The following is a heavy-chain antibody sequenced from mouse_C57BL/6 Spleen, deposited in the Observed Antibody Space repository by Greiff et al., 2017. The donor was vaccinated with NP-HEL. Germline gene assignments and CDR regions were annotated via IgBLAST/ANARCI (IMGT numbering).Heavy chain of an antibody. V-gene: IGHV1-82*01. J-gene: IGHJ4*01. CDR2: IYPGDGDT. CDR1: GYAFSSSW. Sequence: VKLVESGPELVKPGASVKISCKASGYAFSSSWMNWVKQRPGKGLEWIGRIYPGDGDTNYNGKFKGKATLTADKSSSTAYMQLSSLTSEDSAVYFCASNYYGSSYAMDYWGQGTSVTVSS. CDR3: ASNYYGSSYAMDY. D-gene: IGHD1-1*01.